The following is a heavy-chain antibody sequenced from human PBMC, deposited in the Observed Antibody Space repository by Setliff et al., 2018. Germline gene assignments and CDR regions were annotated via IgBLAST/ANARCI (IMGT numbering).Heavy chain of an antibody. V-gene: IGHV4-38-2*02. J-gene: IGHJ4*02. CDR1: GYSISSGYI. CDR3: ARDLGHGGDSDY. CDR2: IGHTGSI. D-gene: IGHD2-21*02. Sequence: PSETLSLTCTVSGYSISSGYIWGWIRQPPGKGLEWVGNIGHTGSINYNPSLKSRLTISRDTSKSQVSLKLNSATATDTAVYYCARDLGHGGDSDYWGQGIQVTVSS.